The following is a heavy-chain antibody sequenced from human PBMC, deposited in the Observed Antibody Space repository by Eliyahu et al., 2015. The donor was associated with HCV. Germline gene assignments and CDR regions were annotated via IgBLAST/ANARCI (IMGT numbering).Heavy chain of an antibody. D-gene: IGHD4-17*01. V-gene: IGHV4-34*01. J-gene: IGHJ4*02. CDR2: XNXSGST. CDR3: ARVGSVQDYGDQIKNY. Sequence: QVQLQQWGAGLLKPSETLSLTCAVYGGSFSGYYWSWXRQPPGKGXXXXWXXNXSGSTNYXPSLKSRVTISVDTSKNQFSLKLSSVTAADTAVYYCARVGSVQDYGDQIKNYWGQGTLVTVSS. CDR1: GGSFSGYY.